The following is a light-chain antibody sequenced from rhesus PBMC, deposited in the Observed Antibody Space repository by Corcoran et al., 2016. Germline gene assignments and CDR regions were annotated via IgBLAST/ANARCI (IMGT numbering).Light chain of an antibody. V-gene: IGKV1-66*01. Sequence: DIQMTQSPSSLSASVGDRVTITCRASQGLNHSLRWYQQKPGKVPKPLICYASSFETWVPSRFSGNGSGTEYTLTISSLKPEDIATYYCQQYYNSPYSFGQGTKVEIK. CDR1: QGLNHS. J-gene: IGKJ2*01. CDR3: QQYYNSPYS. CDR2: YAS.